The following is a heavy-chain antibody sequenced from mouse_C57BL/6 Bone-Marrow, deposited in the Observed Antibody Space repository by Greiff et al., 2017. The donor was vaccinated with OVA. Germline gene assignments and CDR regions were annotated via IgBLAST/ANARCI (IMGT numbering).Heavy chain of an antibody. V-gene: IGHV1-81*01. CDR2: IYPRSGNT. D-gene: IGHD1-3*01. Sequence: QVQLKESGAELARPGASVKLSCKASGYTFTSYGISWVKQRTGQGLEWIGEIYPRSGNTYYTEKFKGKATLTADKSSSTAYMELRSLTSEDAAVYFCARWRKGKVPSMDYWGQGTSVTVSS. J-gene: IGHJ4*01. CDR3: ARWRKGKVPSMDY. CDR1: GYTFTSYG.